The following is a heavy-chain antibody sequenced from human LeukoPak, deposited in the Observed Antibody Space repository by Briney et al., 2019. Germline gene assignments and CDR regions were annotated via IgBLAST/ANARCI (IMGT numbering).Heavy chain of an antibody. CDR3: ATGIDDSSGLKPDWYFDL. CDR1: GYTLTELS. CDR2: FDPEDGET. V-gene: IGHV1-24*01. D-gene: IGHD3-22*01. J-gene: IGHJ2*01. Sequence: ASVKVSCKVSGYTLTELSMHWVRQAPGKGLEWMGGFDPEDGETIYAQKFQGRVTMTEDTSTDTAYMELSSLRSEDTAVYYCATGIDDSSGLKPDWYFDLWGRGTLVTVSS.